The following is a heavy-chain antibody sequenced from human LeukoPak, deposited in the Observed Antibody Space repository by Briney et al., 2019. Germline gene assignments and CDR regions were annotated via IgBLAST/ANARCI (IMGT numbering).Heavy chain of an antibody. D-gene: IGHD3-16*01. V-gene: IGHV3-64D*06. CDR2: ISSNGDTT. CDR3: VKDRDSTYTSQIFDF. CDR1: GFTFSSYA. Sequence: GGSLRLSCSASGFTFSSYAMHWVRQAPGKGLQYVSAISSNGDTTYYADSVRGRFTISRDNSKNTLYLQMSSLRAEDTAVFYCVKDRDSTYTSQIFDFWGQGTLVTVSS. J-gene: IGHJ4*02.